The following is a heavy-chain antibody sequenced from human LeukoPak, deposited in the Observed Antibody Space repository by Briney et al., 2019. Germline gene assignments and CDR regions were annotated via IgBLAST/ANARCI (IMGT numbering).Heavy chain of an antibody. CDR2: IYPGDSDT. V-gene: IGHV5-51*01. Sequence: GESLKISCKGSGYSFTSSWIGWVRQMPGKGLEWMGIIYPGDSDTRYSTSFQGQVTNSADKSISTAYLQWSSLKASDTAMYYCARRPPLGYCSGGSCYGFDYWGQGTLVTVSS. CDR1: GYSFTSSW. CDR3: ARRPPLGYCSGGSCYGFDY. J-gene: IGHJ4*02. D-gene: IGHD2-15*01.